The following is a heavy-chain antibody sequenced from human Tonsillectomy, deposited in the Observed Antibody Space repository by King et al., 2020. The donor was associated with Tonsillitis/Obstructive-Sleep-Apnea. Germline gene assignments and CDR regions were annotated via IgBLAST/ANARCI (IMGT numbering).Heavy chain of an antibody. D-gene: IGHD2-2*01. CDR2: IVVGSCNT. Sequence: QLVQSGPEVKKPGTSVKVSCKASGFTFTSSAVQWVRQARGQRLEWIGWIVVGSCNTNYDKKSQEKVPFTRELSTTTPYMELSSLRSGDTAVYYCAAIFGYCSSTSCYAGNYFDYWGQGTLVTVSS. J-gene: IGHJ4*02. CDR3: AAIFGYCSSTSCYAGNYFDY. CDR1: GFTFTSSA. V-gene: IGHV1-58*01.